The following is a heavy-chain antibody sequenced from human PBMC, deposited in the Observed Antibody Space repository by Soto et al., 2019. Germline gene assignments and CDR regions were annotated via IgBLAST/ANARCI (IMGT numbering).Heavy chain of an antibody. CDR2: IWYDGSNK. CDR3: ARMIGSTSRPEAFDY. J-gene: IGHJ4*02. Sequence: GGSLRLSCAASGFTYSSYGMHWVRQAPGKGLEWVAVIWYDGSNKYYADSVKGRFTISRDNSKNTLFLQMNSLRVEDTAVYYCARMIGSTSRPEAFDYWGQGILVTVSS. V-gene: IGHV3-33*01. CDR1: GFTYSSYG. D-gene: IGHD2-21*01.